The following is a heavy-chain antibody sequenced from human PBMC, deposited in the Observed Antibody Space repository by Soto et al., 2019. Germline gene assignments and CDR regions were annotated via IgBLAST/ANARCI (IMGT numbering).Heavy chain of an antibody. J-gene: IGHJ6*01. CDR1: GGSISSYY. Sequence: QVQLQESGPGLVKPSETLSLTCTVSGGSISSYYWSWIRQPPGKGLEWIGYIYYSGSTNYNPSHHSRVTISVDTSKNLFTLKLSSVTAWDTAVYYWAVEYSGYYSHAMDVLGEGPTVTVSS. CDR3: AVEYSGYYSHAMDV. D-gene: IGHD5-18*01. CDR2: IYYSGST. V-gene: IGHV4-59*01.